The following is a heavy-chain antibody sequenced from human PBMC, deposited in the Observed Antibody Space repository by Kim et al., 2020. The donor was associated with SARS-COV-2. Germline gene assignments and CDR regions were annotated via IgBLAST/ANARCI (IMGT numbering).Heavy chain of an antibody. CDR3: ASGRAGVVPSPILGIGPHYDYFIMDV. V-gene: IGHV4-34*01. Sequence: SETLSLTCAVYGGSFSGHYWSWIRQPPGKGLEWIGEIRQSASTKYNPSLKSRVTISLDTSKNQFSLKLTSVTAADTAFYYCASGRAGVVPSPILGIGPHYDYFIMDVWGHGTTVTVSS. CDR2: IRQSAST. D-gene: IGHD2-2*02. CDR1: GGSFSGHY. J-gene: IGHJ6*02.